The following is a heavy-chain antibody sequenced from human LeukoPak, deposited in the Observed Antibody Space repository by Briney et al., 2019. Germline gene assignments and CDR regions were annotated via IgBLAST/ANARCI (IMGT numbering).Heavy chain of an antibody. D-gene: IGHD3-22*01. CDR1: GGTFSSYA. V-gene: IGHV1-69*04. CDR3: ARDGDYYDRVYGMDV. CDR2: IIPILGIA. Sequence: SVKVSCKASGGTFSSYAISWVRQAPGQGLEWMGRIIPILGIANYAQKFQGRVTITADKSTSTAYMELSSLRSEDTAVYYCARDGDYYDRVYGMDVWGQGTTVTVSS. J-gene: IGHJ6*02.